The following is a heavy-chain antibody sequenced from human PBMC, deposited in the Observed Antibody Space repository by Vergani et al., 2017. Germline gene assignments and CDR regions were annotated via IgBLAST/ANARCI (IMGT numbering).Heavy chain of an antibody. Sequence: QVQLQQWGAGLLKPSETLSLTCAVYGGSFSGYYWSWIRQPPGKGLEWIGEINHSGSTNYNPSLKSRVPISVDQSKNQFSLKLSSVTAADTAVYYCARGPAVLRFLEWLLWFDPWGQRTLVTVSS. D-gene: IGHD3-3*01. CDR2: INHSGST. V-gene: IGHV4-34*01. CDR1: GGSFSGYY. CDR3: ARGPAVLRFLEWLLWFDP. J-gene: IGHJ5*02.